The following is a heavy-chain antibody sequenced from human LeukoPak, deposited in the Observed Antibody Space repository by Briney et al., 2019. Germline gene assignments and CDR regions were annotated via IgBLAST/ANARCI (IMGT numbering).Heavy chain of an antibody. Sequence: SETLSLTCAVSGGSISSGGYSWSWIRQPPGKGLEWIGYIYHSGSTYYNPSLKSRVTISVDRSKNQFSLKLSSVTAEDTAVYYCARADSSSWYYEKWGQGTLVTVSS. CDR3: ARADSSSWYYEK. D-gene: IGHD6-13*01. J-gene: IGHJ4*02. CDR1: GGSISSGGYS. V-gene: IGHV4-30-2*01. CDR2: IYHSGST.